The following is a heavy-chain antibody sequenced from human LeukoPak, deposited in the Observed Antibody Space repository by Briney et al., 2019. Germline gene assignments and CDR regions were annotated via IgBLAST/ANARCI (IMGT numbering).Heavy chain of an antibody. CDR3: ARELDFGGSNDAFDI. V-gene: IGHV5-51*01. CDR1: GYSFTSYW. J-gene: IGHJ3*02. D-gene: IGHD4-23*01. CDR2: IYPGDSDT. Sequence: GESLKISCQGSGYSFTSYWIGWVRQMPGKGLEEMGIIYPGDSDTRYSPSFQGQVTISVDKSISTAYLQWSTLKASDTAMYYCARELDFGGSNDAFDIWGQGTMVTVSS.